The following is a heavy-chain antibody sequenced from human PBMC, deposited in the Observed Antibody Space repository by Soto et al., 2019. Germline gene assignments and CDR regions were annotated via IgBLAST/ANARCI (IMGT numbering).Heavy chain of an antibody. Sequence: GGSLRLSCAAAGFMFSDYGMSWVRQAPGKGLQWVATIHPTGANTHYAESVRGRFTISRDNSRDTLYLQMNSLRAEDTAVYYCAKDPSTGAPDFWGQGALVTVSS. J-gene: IGHJ4*02. CDR2: IHPTGANT. CDR3: AKDPSTGAPDF. D-gene: IGHD2-8*02. V-gene: IGHV3-23*01. CDR1: GFMFSDYG.